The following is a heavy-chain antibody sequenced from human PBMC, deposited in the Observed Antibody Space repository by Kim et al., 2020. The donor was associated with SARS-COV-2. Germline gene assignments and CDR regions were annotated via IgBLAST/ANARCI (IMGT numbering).Heavy chain of an antibody. CDR1: GGSVSSGSYY. CDR2: IYYSGST. J-gene: IGHJ5*02. CDR3: ARGLHSSGYYYVLYNWFDP. D-gene: IGHD3-22*01. V-gene: IGHV4-61*01. Sequence: SETLSLTCTVSGGSVSSGSYYWSWIRQPPGKGLEWIGYIYYSGSTNYNPSLKSRVTISVDTSKNQFSLKLSSVTAADTAVYYCARGLHSSGYYYVLYNWFDPWGQGTLVTVSS.